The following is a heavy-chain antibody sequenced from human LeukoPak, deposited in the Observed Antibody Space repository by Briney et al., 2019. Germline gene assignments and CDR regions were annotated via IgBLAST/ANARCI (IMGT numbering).Heavy chain of an antibody. V-gene: IGHV5-51*01. D-gene: IGHD3-10*01. Sequence: GGSLKISCKGSGYNFPNYWIGWVRQMPGKGLEWLGIIYPGDSTTRYSPSFQGQVTVSADKSINTAYLQWSSLKASDTAMYYCARHSRLWFGESHFDYWGQGTLVTVSS. CDR1: GYNFPNYW. J-gene: IGHJ4*02. CDR3: ARHSRLWFGESHFDY. CDR2: IYPGDSTT.